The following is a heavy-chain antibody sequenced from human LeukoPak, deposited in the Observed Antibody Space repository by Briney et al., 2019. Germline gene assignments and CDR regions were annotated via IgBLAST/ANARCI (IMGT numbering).Heavy chain of an antibody. CDR2: INPKSGDT. J-gene: IGHJ2*01. CDR1: GYTFTDYY. D-gene: IGHD2-15*01. V-gene: IGHV1-2*02. CDR3: AREGGNCDGDSCSSWYFDL. Sequence: ASVKVSCKASGYTFTDYYMHWVRQAPGQGLEWMGWINPKSGDTRYAQKFQGRVAMTRATSIGTAYMELTRLTSDDTAVYFCAREGGNCDGDSCSSWYFDLWGRGTLVTVSS.